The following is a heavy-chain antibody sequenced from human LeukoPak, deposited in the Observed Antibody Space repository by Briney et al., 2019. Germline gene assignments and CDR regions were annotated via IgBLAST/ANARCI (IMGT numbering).Heavy chain of an antibody. CDR3: AREEHYYDRSDYSNWYFDL. D-gene: IGHD3-22*01. J-gene: IGHJ2*01. CDR1: DDSISSSYW. Sequence: KSSETLSLTCAVSDDSISSSYWWSWVRQPPGKGLEWIGEIYHSGNTNYNPSLKSRVTISVDKSKNYFSLKLSSVTAADTAVYYCAREEHYYDRSDYSNWYFDLWGRGTLVTVSS. CDR2: IYHSGNT. V-gene: IGHV4-4*02.